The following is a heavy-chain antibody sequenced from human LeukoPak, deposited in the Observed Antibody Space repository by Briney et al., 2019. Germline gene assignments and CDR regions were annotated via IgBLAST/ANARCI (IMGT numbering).Heavy chain of an antibody. CDR3: ARFRTWGDKAFDY. D-gene: IGHD2-21*02. J-gene: IGHJ4*02. CDR2: ITSSSSSM. V-gene: IGHV3-21*01. Sequence: GGSLRLSCVASGFTFSIYTMSWVRQAPGKGLEWVSSITSSSSSMYSADSVKGRFTISRDSAKNSLYLQMNSLRAEDTAVYYCARFRTWGDKAFDYWGQGTLVTVSS. CDR1: GFTFSIYT.